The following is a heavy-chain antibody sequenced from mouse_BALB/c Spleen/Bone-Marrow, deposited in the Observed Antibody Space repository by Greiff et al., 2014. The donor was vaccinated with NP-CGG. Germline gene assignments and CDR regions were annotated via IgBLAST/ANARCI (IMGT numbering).Heavy chain of an antibody. V-gene: IGHV2-9*02. CDR1: GFSLTSYG. D-gene: IGHD1-1*01. Sequence: VQLVESGPGLVAPSQSLSITCTVSGFSLTSYGVHWIRQPPGKGLEWLGVIWAGGSTNYNSALMSRLSISKDNSKSQVFLKMNRLQTDDTAMYYCARYCYGYLDYWGQGTTLTVSS. CDR2: IWAGGST. J-gene: IGHJ2*01. CDR3: ARYCYGYLDY.